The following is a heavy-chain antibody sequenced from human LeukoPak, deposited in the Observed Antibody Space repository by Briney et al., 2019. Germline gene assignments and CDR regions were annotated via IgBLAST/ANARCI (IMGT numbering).Heavy chain of an antibody. CDR3: ARASFNYDFWSGYYSGGFDY. J-gene: IGHJ4*02. CDR2: MNPNSGNT. Sequence: ASVKVSCKASGYTFTSYDINWVRQATGQGLEWMGWMNPNSGNTGYAQKFQGRVTITRNTSISTAYMELSSLRSEDTAVYYCARASFNYDFWSGYYSGGFDYWGQGTLVTVSS. V-gene: IGHV1-8*03. D-gene: IGHD3-3*01. CDR1: GYTFTSYD.